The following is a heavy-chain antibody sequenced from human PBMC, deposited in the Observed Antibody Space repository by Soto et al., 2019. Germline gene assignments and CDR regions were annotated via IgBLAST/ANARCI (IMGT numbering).Heavy chain of an antibody. D-gene: IGHD3-9*01. CDR2: IYYRGSP. J-gene: IGHJ3*02. CDR1: GGSINNYY. V-gene: IGHV4-59*01. CDR3: ARGLNTGFYRAFDI. Sequence: QVQLQESGPGLVKPSETLSLTCTVFGGSINNYYWGWIRQAPGKGMDWIGHIYYRGSPNYNSSLKSRVTISADTSKNQVSLKVTSMTAADTAVYYCARGLNTGFYRAFDIWGQGTMVTVSS.